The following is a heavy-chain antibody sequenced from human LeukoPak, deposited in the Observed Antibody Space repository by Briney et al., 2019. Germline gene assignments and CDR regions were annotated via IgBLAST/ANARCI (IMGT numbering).Heavy chain of an antibody. Sequence: SETLSLTCTVSGGSISSSSYYWGWIRQPPGKGLEWIGSNYYSGSTYYNPSLKSRVTISVDTSKNQFSLKLSSVTAADTALYYCARDYSGSYYGLIYWGQGTLVTVSS. D-gene: IGHD1-26*01. V-gene: IGHV4-39*01. CDR3: ARDYSGSYYGLIY. J-gene: IGHJ4*02. CDR2: NYYSGST. CDR1: GGSISSSSYY.